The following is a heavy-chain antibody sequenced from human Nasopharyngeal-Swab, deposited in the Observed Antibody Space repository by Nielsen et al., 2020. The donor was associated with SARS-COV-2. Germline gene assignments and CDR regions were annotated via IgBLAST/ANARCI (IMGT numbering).Heavy chain of an antibody. CDR3: AKDLSGIAAADDAFDI. CDR1: GSTFSSYA. CDR2: ISGSGGST. D-gene: IGHD6-13*01. J-gene: IGHJ3*02. V-gene: IGHV3-23*01. Sequence: GESLQISCAASGSTFSSYAMSWVRQAPGKGLEWVSAISGSGGSTYYADSVKGRFTISRDNSKNTLYLQMNSLRAEDTAVYYCAKDLSGIAAADDAFDIWGQGTMVTVSS.